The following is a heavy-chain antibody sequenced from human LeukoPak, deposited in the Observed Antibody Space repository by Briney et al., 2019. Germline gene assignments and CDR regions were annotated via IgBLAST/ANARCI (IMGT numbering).Heavy chain of an antibody. J-gene: IGHJ4*02. CDR2: ITSTGNTR. V-gene: IGHV3-48*03. D-gene: IGHD5-24*01. CDR3: ARSRDNYFDY. CDR1: GFIFSYYE. Sequence: GGSLRLSCAASGFIFSYYEMIWVRQAPGKGLEWLSYITSTGNTRHYGDSVKGRFTISRDSAKNSLYLQMNSLRAEDTAVYYCARSRDNYFDYWGQGTLVTVSS.